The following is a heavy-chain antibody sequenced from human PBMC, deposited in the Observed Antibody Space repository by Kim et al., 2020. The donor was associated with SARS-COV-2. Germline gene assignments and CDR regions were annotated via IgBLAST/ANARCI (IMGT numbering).Heavy chain of an antibody. CDR3: GGGDIDAFDI. Sequence: STYYADSVKGRFTISRDNSKNTLYLQMNSLRAEDTAVYYCGGGDIDAFDIWGQGTMVTVSS. J-gene: IGHJ3*02. V-gene: IGHV3-66*01. CDR2: ST. D-gene: IGHD2-21*02.